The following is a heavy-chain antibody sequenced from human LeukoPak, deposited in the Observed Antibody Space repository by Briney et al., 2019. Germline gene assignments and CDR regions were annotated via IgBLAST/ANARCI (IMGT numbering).Heavy chain of an antibody. J-gene: IGHJ4*02. CDR3: AKNFGPGNAFYDY. CDR1: GFSFSTYA. Sequence: QSGGSLRLSCAASGFSFSTYAMTWVRQAPGRGLEWVSAIDGSGHYIFYRDSVQGRFTTSRDNSRTALFLQMNSLTAEDSAVYYCAKNFGPGNAFYDYWGQGVLVTVSS. CDR2: IDGSGHYI. V-gene: IGHV3-23*01. D-gene: IGHD3-10*01.